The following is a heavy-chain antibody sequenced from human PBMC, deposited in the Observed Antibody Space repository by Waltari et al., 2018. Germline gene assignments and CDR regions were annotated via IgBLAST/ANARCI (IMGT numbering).Heavy chain of an antibody. CDR1: GYRCNDYW. D-gene: IGHD6-19*01. J-gene: IGHJ4*02. Sequence: EVQLLQSGAAAKKPGESLKISCQGSGYRCNDYWLGWVRQLPGKGLEYMGVIYPLDSDTRYSPSFQGHVTISADKSANTAYLQWKSLKASDTAIYYCARRSFSSGSALFDYWGQGTLVSVSS. CDR2: IYPLDSDT. CDR3: ARRSFSSGSALFDY. V-gene: IGHV5-51*01.